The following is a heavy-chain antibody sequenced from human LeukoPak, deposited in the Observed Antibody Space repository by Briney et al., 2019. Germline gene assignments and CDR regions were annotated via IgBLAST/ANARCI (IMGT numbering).Heavy chain of an antibody. CDR3: ARGGYYDSSGYFGVDP. Sequence: ASVKVSCKASGYTFTGYYMHWVRQAPGQGLEWMGWINPNSGGTNYAQKFQGRVTMTRDTSISTAYMELSSLRSEDTAVYYCARGGYYDSSGYFGVDPWGQGTLVTVSS. D-gene: IGHD3-22*01. CDR1: GYTFTGYY. CDR2: INPNSGGT. J-gene: IGHJ5*02. V-gene: IGHV1-2*02.